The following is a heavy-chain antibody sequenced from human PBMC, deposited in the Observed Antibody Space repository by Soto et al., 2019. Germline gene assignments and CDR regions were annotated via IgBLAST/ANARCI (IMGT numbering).Heavy chain of an antibody. CDR3: ANDPNYYDFWAGSYYYHGMDV. CDR2: INPGNRIT. J-gene: IGHJ6*02. V-gene: IGHV1-46*01. Sequence: ASVKGSCKTSGYTFTNYFVHSVRQAPGQGLEWMGAINPGNRITNYALKFQGRVTMPSDTSTNTVYLELSSLRSEDTAVYSCANDPNYYDFWAGSYYYHGMDVWGQGTTVTVSS. D-gene: IGHD3-3*01. CDR1: GYTFTNYF.